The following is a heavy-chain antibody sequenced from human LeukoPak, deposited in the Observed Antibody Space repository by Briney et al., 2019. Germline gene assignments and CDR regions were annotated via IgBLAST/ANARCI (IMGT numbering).Heavy chain of an antibody. D-gene: IGHD2-8*01. CDR1: GGSISSSSYY. CDR3: AREMGSTVDY. J-gene: IGHJ4*02. CDR2: IYYSGST. Sequence: SETLSLTCTVSGGSISSSSYYWGWIRQPPGKGLEWIGYIYYSGSTNYNPSLKSRVTISVDTSKNQFSLKLSSVTAADTAVYYCAREMGSTVDYWGQGTLVTVSS. V-gene: IGHV4-61*01.